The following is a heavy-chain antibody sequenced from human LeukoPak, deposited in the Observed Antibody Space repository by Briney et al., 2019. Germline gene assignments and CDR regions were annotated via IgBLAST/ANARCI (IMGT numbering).Heavy chain of an antibody. J-gene: IGHJ3*02. CDR2: IRYDGSIR. V-gene: IGHV3-30*02. D-gene: IGHD1-26*01. Sequence: PGGSLRLSCAASGFTFSSYGMHWIRQVPGKGLEWVASIRYDGSIRYYADSVKGRFTISRDNSKNTLYLQMNSLRAEDTAVYYCAKDLEYSGTYPDALDIWGQGTMVTVSS. CDR1: GFTFSSYG. CDR3: AKDLEYSGTYPDALDI.